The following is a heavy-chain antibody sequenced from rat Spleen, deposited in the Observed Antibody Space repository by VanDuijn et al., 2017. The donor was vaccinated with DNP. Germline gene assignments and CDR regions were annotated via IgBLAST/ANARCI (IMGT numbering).Heavy chain of an antibody. CDR3: ARARTGMIGWFAY. V-gene: IGHV2-6*01. J-gene: IGHJ3*01. D-gene: IGHD1-7*01. Sequence: QVQLKESGPGLVQPSQTLSLTCTVSGFSLTTFTVAWVRQPPGKGLEWIAAMSSGGRTYYSSPLQSRLNISRDTSKSQVFLKVNSVQTEDTAIYFCARARTGMIGWFAYWGQGTLVTVSS. CDR1: GFSLTTFT. CDR2: MSSGGRT.